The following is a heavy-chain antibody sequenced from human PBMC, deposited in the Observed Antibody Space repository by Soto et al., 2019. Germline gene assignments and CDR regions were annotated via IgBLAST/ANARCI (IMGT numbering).Heavy chain of an antibody. CDR3: ASGGVKDYDFWSGYSYNGLDP. J-gene: IGHJ5*02. D-gene: IGHD3-3*01. V-gene: IGHV4-61*03. CDR1: GGSVSSGSYY. Sequence: SETLSRTCTVSGGSVSSGSYYWSWIRQPPGKGLEWIGDIYYSGSTNYNPSLKSRVTISVDTSKNHFSLKLSSATAAHTAVYDCASGGVKDYDFWSGYSYNGLDPWGQGTLVTVSS. CDR2: IYYSGST.